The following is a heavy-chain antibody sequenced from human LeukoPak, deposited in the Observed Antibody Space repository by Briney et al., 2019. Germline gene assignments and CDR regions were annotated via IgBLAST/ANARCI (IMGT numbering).Heavy chain of an antibody. CDR3: ARDYPLRSKRVAFDI. CDR1: GFTFSSYG. D-gene: IGHD2/OR15-2a*01. CDR2: IRYDGSNK. J-gene: IGHJ3*02. Sequence: PGGSLRLSCAASGFTFSSYGMHWVRQAPGKGLEWVAFIRYDGSNKYYADSVKGRFTISRDNSKNTLYLQMNSLRAEDTAVYYCARDYPLRSKRVAFDIWGQGAMVTVSS. V-gene: IGHV3-30*02.